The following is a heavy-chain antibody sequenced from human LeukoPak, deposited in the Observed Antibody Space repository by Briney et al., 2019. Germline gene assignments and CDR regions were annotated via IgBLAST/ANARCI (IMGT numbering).Heavy chain of an antibody. CDR1: GGSISSYY. V-gene: IGHV4-59*01. D-gene: IGHD3-3*01. Sequence: SETLSLTCTVSGGSISSYYWSWIRQPPGKGLEWIGYIYYSGSTNYNPSLKSRVTISVDTSKNQFSLKLSSVTATDTAVYYCARDTKYYDFWSGYRYYYYYGMDVWGQGTTVTVSS. J-gene: IGHJ6*02. CDR2: IYYSGST. CDR3: ARDTKYYDFWSGYRYYYYYGMDV.